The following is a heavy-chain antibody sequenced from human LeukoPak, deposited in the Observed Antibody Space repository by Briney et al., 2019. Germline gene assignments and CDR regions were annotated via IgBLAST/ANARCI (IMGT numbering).Heavy chain of an antibody. J-gene: IGHJ3*02. V-gene: IGHV3-30-3*01. CDR2: ISYDGSNK. Sequence: GGSLRLSCAASGFTFSSYAMHWVRQAPGKGLEWVAVISYDGSNKYYADSVKGRFTISRDNSKNTLYLQMDSLRAEDTAVYYCARDMGIRAFDIWGQGTMVTVSS. D-gene: IGHD6-13*01. CDR1: GFTFSSYA. CDR3: ARDMGIRAFDI.